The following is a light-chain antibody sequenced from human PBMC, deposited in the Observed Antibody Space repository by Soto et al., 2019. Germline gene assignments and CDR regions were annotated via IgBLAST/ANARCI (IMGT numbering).Light chain of an antibody. CDR3: QQSYSSLT. CDR1: QYIRAY. V-gene: IGKV1-39*01. J-gene: IGKJ4*01. CDR2: GAS. Sequence: DLQMTQSPPSLSASVGDRVTITCRASQYIRAYLNWYQQKPGKAPKLLIYGASSLQSGVPSRFSGSGFETDFTLTINNLQPEDFATYYCQQSYSSLTFGGGTKVEI.